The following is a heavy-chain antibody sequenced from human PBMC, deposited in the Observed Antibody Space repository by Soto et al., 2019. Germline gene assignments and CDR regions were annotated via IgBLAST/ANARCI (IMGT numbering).Heavy chain of an antibody. J-gene: IGHJ3*02. D-gene: IGHD3-3*01. CDR1: GGSVSSGSYY. CDR3: ARGVTIFGVVIADAFDI. V-gene: IGHV4-61*01. Sequence: QVQLQESGPGLVKPSETLSLTCTVSGGSVSSGSYYWSWIRQPPGKGLEWIGHIYYSGSTNYNPSLKGRVTISVDTSKNQFSLKLSSVTAADTAVYYCARGVTIFGVVIADAFDIWGQGTMVTVSS. CDR2: IYYSGST.